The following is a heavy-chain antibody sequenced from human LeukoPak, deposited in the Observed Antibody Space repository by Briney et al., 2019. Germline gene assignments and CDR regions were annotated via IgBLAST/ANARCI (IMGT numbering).Heavy chain of an antibody. J-gene: IGHJ4*02. D-gene: IGHD3-10*01. V-gene: IGHV3-66*01. Sequence: QPGGSLRLSCAASGFTVSSKYMSWVRQAPGKGLEWVSVIFNGGSTYYADSVKGRFTISTGNSKNMLYLQMNSLRAEDTAVYYCARGLFASGSYYNFFDYWAQGTLVTVSS. CDR1: GFTVSSKY. CDR2: IFNGGST. CDR3: ARGLFASGSYYNFFDY.